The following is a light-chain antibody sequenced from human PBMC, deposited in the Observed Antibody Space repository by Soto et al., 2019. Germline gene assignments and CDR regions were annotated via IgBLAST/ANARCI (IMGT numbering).Light chain of an antibody. J-gene: IGLJ7*01. CDR1: SSNIGAGYD. V-gene: IGLV1-40*01. Sequence: SVLTQPPSVSGAPGQRVTISCPGSSSNIGAGYDVHWYQQLPGTAPKLLIYGNSNRPSGVPDRFSGSKSGTSASLAITGLQAEDEADYYCQSYDSSLSGAVFGGGTQLTVL. CDR2: GNS. CDR3: QSYDSSLSGAV.